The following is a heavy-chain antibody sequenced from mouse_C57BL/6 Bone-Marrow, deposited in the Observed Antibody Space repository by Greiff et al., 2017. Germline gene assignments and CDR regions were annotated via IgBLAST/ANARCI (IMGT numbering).Heavy chain of an antibody. Sequence: EVQLQESGPGLVKPSQSLSLTCSVTGYSITSGYYWNWIRQFPGNKLEWMGYISDDGSNNYNPSLKNRISITRDTSKNQFFLKLNSVTTEDTATYYGARDDYDFDYWGQGTTLTVSS. CDR1: GYSITSGYY. CDR2: ISDDGSN. D-gene: IGHD2-4*01. J-gene: IGHJ2*01. CDR3: ARDDYDFDY. V-gene: IGHV3-6*01.